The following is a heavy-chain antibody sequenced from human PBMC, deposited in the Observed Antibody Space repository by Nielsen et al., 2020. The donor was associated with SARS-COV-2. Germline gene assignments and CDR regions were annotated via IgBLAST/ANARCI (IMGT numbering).Heavy chain of an antibody. CDR3: ARVGSYCSSTSCYAEDYFDY. Sequence: GSLRLSCAVYGGSFSGYYWSWIRQPPGKGLEWIGEINHSGSTNYNPSLKSRVTISVDTSKNQFSLKLSSVTAADTAVYYCARVGSYCSSTSCYAEDYFDYWGQGTLVTVSS. V-gene: IGHV4-34*01. D-gene: IGHD2-2*01. CDR2: INHSGST. J-gene: IGHJ4*02. CDR1: GGSFSGYY.